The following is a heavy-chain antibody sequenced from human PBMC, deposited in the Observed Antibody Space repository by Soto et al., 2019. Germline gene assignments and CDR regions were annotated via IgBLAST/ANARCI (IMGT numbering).Heavy chain of an antibody. CDR2: ISGSGGST. J-gene: IGHJ4*02. V-gene: IGHV3-23*01. CDR1: GFTFNNYA. CDR3: AKGPCCSSTSCYTTKFDY. D-gene: IGHD2-2*02. Sequence: PGGSLRLSCAASGFTFNNYAMSWVRQAPGKGLEWVSAISGSGGSTYYADSVKGRFTISRDNFKNTLYLQMNSLRAEDTAVYYCAKGPCCSSTSCYTTKFDYWGQGTLVTVSS.